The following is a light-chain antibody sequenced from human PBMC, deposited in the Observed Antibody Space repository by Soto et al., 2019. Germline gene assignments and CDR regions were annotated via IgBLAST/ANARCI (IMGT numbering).Light chain of an antibody. CDR3: QQSDSIPYS. Sequence: DIQMTQSPPSLSASVGDRVTITCRASQSISSSLNWYQHKPGKAPKVLIYAASSLQSGVPSRFSGSGSGTDFTLIISSLQPEDFATYYCQQSDSIPYSFGQGTKLEIK. V-gene: IGKV1-39*01. CDR1: QSISSS. CDR2: AAS. J-gene: IGKJ2*01.